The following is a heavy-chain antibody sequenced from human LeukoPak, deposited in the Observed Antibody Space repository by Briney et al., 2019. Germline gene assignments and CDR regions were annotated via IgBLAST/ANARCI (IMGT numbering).Heavy chain of an antibody. D-gene: IGHD2-2*01. CDR2: YYYSGTT. V-gene: IGHV4-31*03. CDR1: GAFISRSSYY. J-gene: IGHJ3*02. CDR3: ALVHCSTTRCYVGAFDI. Sequence: SEALSLTCTVSGAFISRSSYYWVWMRHHPEKALEYFGHYYYSGTTNYNPSLSGRVPLSLDTSHNHFSLQKRTMTAADTAVYYCALVHCSTTRCYVGAFDIWGRGTKVTV.